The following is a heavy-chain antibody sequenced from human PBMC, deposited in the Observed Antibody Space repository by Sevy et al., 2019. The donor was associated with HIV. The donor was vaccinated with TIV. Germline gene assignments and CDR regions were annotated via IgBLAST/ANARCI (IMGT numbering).Heavy chain of an antibody. Sequence: SETLSLTCAVSGGSIGAGGYCWSWIRQHPGKGLEWVGYIFHSGKTYFNSSLEGRVTISVHTSKTQFSLKLTSVTVADTAIYYCARHGGGSNYYAMDVWGQGTTVTVSS. D-gene: IGHD2-15*01. V-gene: IGHV4-31*11. CDR3: ARHGGGSNYYAMDV. CDR2: IFHSGKT. J-gene: IGHJ6*02. CDR1: GGSIGAGGYC.